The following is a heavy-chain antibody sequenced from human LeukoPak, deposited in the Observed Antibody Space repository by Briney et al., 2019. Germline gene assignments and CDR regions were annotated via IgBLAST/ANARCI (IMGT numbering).Heavy chain of an antibody. D-gene: IGHD3-22*01. CDR2: ISHTGDRT. CDR1: GFTFSGYG. Sequence: GGSLRLSCAASGFTFSGYGMNWVRQAPGTGLEWVSAISHTGDRTYYADSVRGRFAISRDNSKKTLYLQMNSLRPEDTAVYYCAKDFSVYYYDSRVLDYWGQGTLVTVSS. CDR3: AKDFSVYYYDSRVLDY. V-gene: IGHV3-23*01. J-gene: IGHJ4*02.